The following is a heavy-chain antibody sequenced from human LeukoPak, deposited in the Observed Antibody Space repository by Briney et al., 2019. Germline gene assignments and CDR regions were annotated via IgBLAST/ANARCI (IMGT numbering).Heavy chain of an antibody. J-gene: IGHJ4*02. CDR2: ISSSGSTI. CDR3: AKDGVGGSGNYYSDY. CDR1: GFTFSSYE. D-gene: IGHD3-10*01. V-gene: IGHV3-48*03. Sequence: GGYLRLSCAASGFTFSSYEMNWVRQAPGKGLEWVSYISSSGSTIYYADSVKGRFTISRDNSKNTLYLQMSSLRAEDTALYYCAKDGVGGSGNYYSDYWGQGTLVTVSS.